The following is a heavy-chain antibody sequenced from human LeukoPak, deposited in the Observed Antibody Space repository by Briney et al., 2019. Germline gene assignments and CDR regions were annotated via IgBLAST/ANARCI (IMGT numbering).Heavy chain of an antibody. D-gene: IGHD1-26*01. V-gene: IGHV3-48*01. CDR3: ATESGTYSGTCFDY. J-gene: IGHJ4*02. CDR2: ISSSSNTI. CDR1: GFTFSSYS. Sequence: GGSLRLSCAASGFTFSSYSMNWVRQAPGKGLEWVSYISSSSNTIYYADSVKGRFTISRDNAKNSLYLQMNSLRAEDTAVYYCATESGTYSGTCFDYWGQGTLVTVSS.